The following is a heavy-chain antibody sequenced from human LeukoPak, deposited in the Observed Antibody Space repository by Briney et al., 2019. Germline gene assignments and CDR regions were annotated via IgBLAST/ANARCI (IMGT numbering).Heavy chain of an antibody. CDR2: IYYSGST. V-gene: IGHV4-39*01. Sequence: SETLSLTCTVSGGSISSSSYYWGWIRQPPGKGLEWIGSIYYSGSTYYNPSLKSRVTISVDTSKNQFSLKLSSVTAADTAVYYCASGYRFCLYWGQGTLVTVSS. J-gene: IGHJ4*02. CDR1: GGSISSSSYY. D-gene: IGHD5-24*01. CDR3: ASGYRFCLY.